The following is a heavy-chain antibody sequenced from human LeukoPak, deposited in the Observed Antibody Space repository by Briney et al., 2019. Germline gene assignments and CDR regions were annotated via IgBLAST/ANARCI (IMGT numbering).Heavy chain of an antibody. J-gene: IGHJ4*02. CDR1: GYNFNGYY. Sequence: ASVKVSCKASGYNFNGYYMHWARQAPGQGLEWMGWISPDSGGTKYAQKFQGRVTMTRDTSISTAYMELSRLRSDDTAVYYCARVAYYYDSSGYYLRDWGQGTLVTVSS. D-gene: IGHD3-22*01. V-gene: IGHV1-2*02. CDR2: ISPDSGGT. CDR3: ARVAYYYDSSGYYLRD.